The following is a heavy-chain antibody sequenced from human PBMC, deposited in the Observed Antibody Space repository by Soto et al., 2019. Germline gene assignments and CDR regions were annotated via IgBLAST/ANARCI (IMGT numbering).Heavy chain of an antibody. D-gene: IGHD3-22*01. CDR3: AREVTMIGDK. V-gene: IGHV1-8*01. CDR1: GYTFTSYD. CDR2: MNPNSGTT. J-gene: IGHJ4*02. Sequence: QVQLVQSGAEVKKPGASVKVSCKASGYTFTSYDINWVRPATGQGLEWMGWMNPNSGTTGYAQTCQGRVTMTRNTAISTAYMELSSLRSGETAVYYCAREVTMIGDKWAQGTLVTVSS.